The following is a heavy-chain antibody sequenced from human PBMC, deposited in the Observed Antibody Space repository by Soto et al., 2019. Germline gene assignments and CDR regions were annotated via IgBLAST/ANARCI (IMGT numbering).Heavy chain of an antibody. CDR1: GFSLSTGGVG. J-gene: IGHJ4*02. CDR2: IYWDDDK. V-gene: IGHV2-5*02. CDR3: AHRRRYYDSSGYYSCFDY. Sequence: SGPTLVNPTQTLTLTCTFSGFSLSTGGVGVGWIRQPPGKALEWLALIYWDDDKRYSPSLKSRLTITKDTSKNQVVLTMTNMDPVDTATYYCAHRRRYYDSSGYYSCFDYWGQGTLVTVSS. D-gene: IGHD3-22*01.